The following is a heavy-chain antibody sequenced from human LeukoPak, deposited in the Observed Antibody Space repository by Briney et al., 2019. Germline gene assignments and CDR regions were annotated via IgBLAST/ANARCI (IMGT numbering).Heavy chain of an antibody. CDR1: GGSISSGGYY. CDR3: AGGHHYGGNLWSY. V-gene: IGHV4-31*03. J-gene: IGHJ4*02. Sequence: KASETLSLTCTVSGGSISSGGYYWSWIRQHPGKGLEWIGYIYYSGSTYYNPSLKSRVTISVDTSKNQFSLKLSSVTAADTAVYYCAGGHHYGGNLWSYWGQGTLVTVSS. CDR2: IYYSGST. D-gene: IGHD4-23*01.